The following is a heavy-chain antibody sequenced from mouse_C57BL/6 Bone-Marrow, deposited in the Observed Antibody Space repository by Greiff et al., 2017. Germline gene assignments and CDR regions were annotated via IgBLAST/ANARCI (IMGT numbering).Heavy chain of an antibody. CDR3: ASIYGRGPY. CDR1: GYTFTSYW. Sequence: QVQLQQPGAELVKPGASVKMSCKASGYTFTSYWITWVKQRPGQGLEWIGDINPNNGGTSYNQKFKGKATLTVDKSSSTAYMELRSLTSEDSAVYYCASIYGRGPYWGQGTTLTVSS. D-gene: IGHD1-1*01. V-gene: IGHV1-55*01. J-gene: IGHJ2*01. CDR2: INPNNGGT.